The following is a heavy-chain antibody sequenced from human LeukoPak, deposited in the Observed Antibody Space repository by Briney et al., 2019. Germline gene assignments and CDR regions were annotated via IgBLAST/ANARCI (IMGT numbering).Heavy chain of an antibody. J-gene: IGHJ4*02. CDR3: ARHASTIGGFDY. V-gene: IGHV4-39*01. CDR2: IYYSGST. Sequence: SETLSLTCTVSGGSISSSSYYWGWIRQPPGKGLEWIGSIYYSGSTYYNPSLKSRATISVDTSKNQFSLKLSSVTAADTAVYYCARHASTIGGFDYWGQGTLVTVSS. CDR1: GGSISSSSYY. D-gene: IGHD3-10*01.